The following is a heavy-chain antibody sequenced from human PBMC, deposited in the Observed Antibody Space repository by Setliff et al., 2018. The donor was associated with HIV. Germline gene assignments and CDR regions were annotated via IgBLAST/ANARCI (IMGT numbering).Heavy chain of an antibody. CDR1: GYIFTSYD. D-gene: IGHD1-26*01. CDR2: MNPNSGNT. CDR3: ARGYLISGTQKSYYMDV. J-gene: IGHJ6*03. V-gene: IGHV1-8*03. Sequence: ASVKVSCKASGYIFTSYDINWVRQATGQGLEWRGWMNPNSGNTGYAQKLQGRVTITRNTSINTAYMELSSLRSEDTAVYYCARGYLISGTQKSYYMDVWGKGTTVTVSS.